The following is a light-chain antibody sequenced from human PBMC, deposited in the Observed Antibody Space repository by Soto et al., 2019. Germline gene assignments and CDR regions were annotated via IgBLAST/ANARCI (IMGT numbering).Light chain of an antibody. J-gene: IGKJ5*01. V-gene: IGKV1-39*01. CDR3: QLSDSSLT. CDR2: AAS. Sequence: DIQMTQSPSSLSASVGDRVAITCRASHNINTYLNWYQQRPGKAPRLLIYAASSVQGGVPSRFSGSGSGTDFTLPISSLQPEDFATYYCQLSDSSLTFGQGTRLEIK. CDR1: HNINTY.